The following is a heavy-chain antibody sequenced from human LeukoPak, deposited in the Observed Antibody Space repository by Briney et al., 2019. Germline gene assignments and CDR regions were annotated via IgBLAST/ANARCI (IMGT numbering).Heavy chain of an antibody. D-gene: IGHD3-16*02. CDR3: AREMITFGGVIVYEY. CDR2: IYHSGST. J-gene: IGHJ4*02. V-gene: IGHV4-38-2*02. CDR1: GYSISSGYY. Sequence: PSETLSLTCTVSGYSISSGYYWGWIRQPPGKGLEWIGSIYHSGSTYYNPSLKSRVTISVDTSKNQFSLKLSSVTAADTAVYYCAREMITFGGVIVYEYWGQGTLVTVSS.